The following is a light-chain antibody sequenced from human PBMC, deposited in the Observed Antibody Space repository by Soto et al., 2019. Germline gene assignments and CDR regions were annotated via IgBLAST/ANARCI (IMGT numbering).Light chain of an antibody. Sequence: QSVLTQPRSVSGSPGQSVTISCTGTSSDVGGYNYVSWYQQRPGKGPKLMIYDVSRQPSGVPGRFSGSKSGNTASLSISGLQAEDEAEYFCCSHAASYTYVFGPGTKLTVL. CDR1: SSDVGGYNY. V-gene: IGLV2-11*01. CDR3: CSHAASYTYV. CDR2: DVS. J-gene: IGLJ1*01.